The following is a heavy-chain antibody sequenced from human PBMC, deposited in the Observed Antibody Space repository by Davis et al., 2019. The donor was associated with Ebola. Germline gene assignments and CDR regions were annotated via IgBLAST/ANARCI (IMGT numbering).Heavy chain of an antibody. D-gene: IGHD3-3*01. J-gene: IGHJ3*02. CDR3: ASTIVGVVRSTFDI. CDR2: IYPGDPDT. V-gene: IGHV5-51*01. Sequence: GESLKISCKASGYSFTSYWIGWVRQPPGNGLEWMGIIYPGDPDTRYSPSFHGQVTISADKAISTAYLQWSSLKASDTAMYYCASTIVGVVRSTFDIWGQGTMVTVSS. CDR1: GYSFTSYW.